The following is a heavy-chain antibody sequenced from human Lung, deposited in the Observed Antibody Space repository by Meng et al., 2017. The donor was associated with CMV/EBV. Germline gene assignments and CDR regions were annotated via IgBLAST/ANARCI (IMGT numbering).Heavy chain of an antibody. CDR3: AKRGDSSGTYAMDV. CDR2: IRFDGTNK. Sequence: GXSXKIXCAASGFTFSSYAMHWVRQAPGKGLEWVANIRFDGTNKYHADSVKGRFTISRDNSKNTLYLQMNSLRAEDTAVYYCAKRGDSSGTYAMDVWGQGTTVTVSS. D-gene: IGHD3-22*01. V-gene: IGHV3-30*02. CDR1: GFTFSSYA. J-gene: IGHJ6*02.